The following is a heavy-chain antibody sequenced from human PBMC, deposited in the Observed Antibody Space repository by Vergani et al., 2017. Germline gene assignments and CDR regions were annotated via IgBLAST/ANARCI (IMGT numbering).Heavy chain of an antibody. CDR2: INWNGGST. Sequence: EVQLVESGGGVVRPGGSLRLSCAASGFTFDDYGMSWVRQVPGKGLEWVSGINWNGGSTGYADSVKGRFTISRDNSKNTLYLQMGSLRAEDMAVYYCARARDVDTAMVGHYWYFDLWGRGTLVTVSS. D-gene: IGHD5-18*01. J-gene: IGHJ2*01. CDR3: ARARDVDTAMVGHYWYFDL. V-gene: IGHV3-20*04. CDR1: GFTFDDYG.